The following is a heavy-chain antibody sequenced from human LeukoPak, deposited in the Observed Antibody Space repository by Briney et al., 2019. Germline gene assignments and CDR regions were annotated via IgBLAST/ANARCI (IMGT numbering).Heavy chain of an antibody. V-gene: IGHV5-51*01. D-gene: IGHD2-2*01. Sequence: GESLKISCKGSGYSFTSYWIGWVRQMPGKGLEWMGIIYPGDSDTRYSPSFQGQVTISADKSISTAYLQWSSLKASDTAMYYCARPVVPAAPNDAFDIWGQGTMVTVSS. CDR2: IYPGDSDT. CDR3: ARPVVPAAPNDAFDI. J-gene: IGHJ3*02. CDR1: GYSFTSYW.